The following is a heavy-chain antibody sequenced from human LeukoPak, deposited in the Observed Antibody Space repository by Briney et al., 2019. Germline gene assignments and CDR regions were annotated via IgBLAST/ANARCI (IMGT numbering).Heavy chain of an antibody. Sequence: SETLSLTCTVSGGSISSYYWGWIRQPPGKGLESIGIISYSGSTYYNPSLKSRVTISVDTSKNQFSLKFSSVTAADTAVYYCARGKDGSGNYYDYWGQGTLVTVSS. CDR1: GGSISSYY. J-gene: IGHJ4*02. CDR2: ISYSGST. V-gene: IGHV4-39*07. D-gene: IGHD3-10*01. CDR3: ARGKDGSGNYYDY.